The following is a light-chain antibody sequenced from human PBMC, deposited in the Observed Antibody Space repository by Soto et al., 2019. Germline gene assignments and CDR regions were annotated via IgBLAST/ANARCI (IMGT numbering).Light chain of an antibody. CDR2: AAS. Sequence: DIQMTQSPSSLSASVGDRVTITCRASQTISTYLNWYQQKPGKAPRLLISAASSLQSGVPSRFRGSGSGTDFTLTISSLQPEDFATYHCQQTYSTPLTFGGGTKVEI. V-gene: IGKV1-39*01. CDR3: QQTYSTPLT. J-gene: IGKJ4*01. CDR1: QTISTY.